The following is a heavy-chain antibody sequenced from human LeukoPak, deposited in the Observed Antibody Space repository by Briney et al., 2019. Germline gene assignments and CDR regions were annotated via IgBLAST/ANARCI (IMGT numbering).Heavy chain of an antibody. V-gene: IGHV4-59*08. CDR2: IYYSGST. CDR1: GGSISSYY. CDR3: ARLAYHQNYDFWSGYTPFGAFDI. J-gene: IGHJ3*02. D-gene: IGHD3-3*01. Sequence: PSETLSLTCTVSGGSISSYYWSWIRQPPGKGLEWIGYIYYSGSTNYNPSLKSRVTISVDTSKNQFSLKLSSVTAADTAVYYCARLAYHQNYDFWSGYTPFGAFDIWGQGTMVTVSS.